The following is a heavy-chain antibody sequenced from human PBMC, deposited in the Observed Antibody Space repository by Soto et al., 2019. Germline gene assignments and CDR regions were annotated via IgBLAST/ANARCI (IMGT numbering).Heavy chain of an antibody. CDR3: ARVPYDFWSGFLYGMDV. D-gene: IGHD3-3*01. J-gene: IGHJ6*02. CDR2: INAGNGNT. Sequence: ASVKVSCKASGYTLTSYAMPLVRQAPGQKLEWMGWINAGNGNTKYSQKFQGRVTITRDTSASTAYMELSSLRSEDTAVYYCARVPYDFWSGFLYGMDVWGQGTTVTVSS. CDR1: GYTLTSYA. V-gene: IGHV1-3*01.